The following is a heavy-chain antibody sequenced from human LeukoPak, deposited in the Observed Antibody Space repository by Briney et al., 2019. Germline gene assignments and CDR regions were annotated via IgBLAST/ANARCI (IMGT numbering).Heavy chain of an antibody. J-gene: IGHJ4*02. CDR2: VIASGGNT. D-gene: IGHD6-6*01. Sequence: SGGSLRLPCAASGFVFTNYVMSWVRQAPGKGLEWVSAVIASGGNTYYADSMKGRFTVSRDNSKSTLYLQMDSLRVEDTAVYYCAKGYYTSSSLALFHYWGRGTLVTVSS. CDR3: AKGYYTSSSLALFHY. V-gene: IGHV3-23*01. CDR1: GFVFTNYV.